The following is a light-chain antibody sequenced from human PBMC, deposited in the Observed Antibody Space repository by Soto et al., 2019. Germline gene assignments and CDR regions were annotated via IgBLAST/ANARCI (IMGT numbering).Light chain of an antibody. V-gene: IGKV1-5*03. CDR1: QTISSW. J-gene: IGKJ1*01. Sequence: DIQMTQSPSTLSGSVGDRVTITCRASQTISSWLAWYQQKPGKAPKLLIYKASTLKSGVPSRFSGSGSGTEFTITISSLQPDDFATYYRQHYNSYSEAFGQGTKVELK. CDR3: QHYNSYSEA. CDR2: KAS.